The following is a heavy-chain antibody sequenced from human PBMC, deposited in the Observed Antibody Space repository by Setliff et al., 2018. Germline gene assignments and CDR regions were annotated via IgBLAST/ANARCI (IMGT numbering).Heavy chain of an antibody. CDR2: ISWDGGST. CDR3: ARGEGGYSYGLPFDY. Sequence: GGSLRLSCAASGFTFDDYAMHWVRQAPGKGLEWVSLISWDGGSTYYVDSVKGRFTISRHNAQSSMYLEMESLRAEDTAVYYCARGEGGYSYGLPFDYWGQGTLVTVSS. J-gene: IGHJ4*02. CDR1: GFTFDDYA. V-gene: IGHV3-43D*03. D-gene: IGHD5-18*01.